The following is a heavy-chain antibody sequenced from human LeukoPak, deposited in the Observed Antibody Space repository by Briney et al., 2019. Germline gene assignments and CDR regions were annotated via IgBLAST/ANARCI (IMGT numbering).Heavy chain of an antibody. V-gene: IGHV3-64*01. CDR3: ARAGHYYDSNGYPFSYYFDS. D-gene: IGHD3-22*01. J-gene: IGHJ4*02. CDR2: ISSNGGST. CDR1: GFTFSSYA. Sequence: GGSLRLSCAASGFTFSSYAMHWVRQAPGKGLEYVSAISSNGGSTYYANSVKGRFTISRDNAKNTLYLQMNSLRAEDTAVFYCARAGHYYDSNGYPFSYYFDSWGQGTLVTVSS.